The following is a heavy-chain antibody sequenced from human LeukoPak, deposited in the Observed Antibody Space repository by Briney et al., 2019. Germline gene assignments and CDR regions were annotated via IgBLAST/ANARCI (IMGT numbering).Heavy chain of an antibody. Sequence: ASVRVSCKTSDYVFTSYGVSWVRQAPGQGLEWNGWISTYNGRTKYAQKFQGRVTVTSDTPSTTAYLALKRLRHDDTAFYYCVRAGISSWTTTFDTWGQGTLVTVSS. J-gene: IGHJ5*02. V-gene: IGHV1-18*01. D-gene: IGHD2-15*01. CDR2: ISTYNGRT. CDR1: DYVFTSYG. CDR3: VRAGISSWTTTFDT.